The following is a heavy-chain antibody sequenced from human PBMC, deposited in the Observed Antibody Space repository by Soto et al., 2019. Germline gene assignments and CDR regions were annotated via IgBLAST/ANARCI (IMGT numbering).Heavy chain of an antibody. D-gene: IGHD4-17*01. J-gene: IGHJ4*02. V-gene: IGHV3-15*01. CDR2: IKNRADGGTA. CDR3: TTDPGDYEDF. CDR1: GITFINAW. Sequence: EVQLVESGGVLVKPGGCLRLSCVASGITFINAWMSWVRQVPGKGLEWVGRIKNRADGGTADYAAPVRGRFTISRDDSRNTLFLQMNSLEPEDPAVYYCTTDPGDYEDFWGQGTLVTVSS.